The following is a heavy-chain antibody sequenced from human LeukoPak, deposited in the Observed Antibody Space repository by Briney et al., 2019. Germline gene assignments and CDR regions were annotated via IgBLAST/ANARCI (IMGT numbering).Heavy chain of an antibody. J-gene: IGHJ4*02. CDR2: IWYDGSRK. D-gene: IGHD3-3*01. CDR3: ARDFSFYEDY. Sequence: PGGSLRLSCAASEFTFSSYAMSWVRQAPGKGLEWVAVIWYDGSRKYYADSVKGRFTISRDSSENTLYLQMNSLTAEDTAVYYCARDFSFYEDYWGQGTLVTVSS. V-gene: IGHV3-33*08. CDR1: EFTFSSYA.